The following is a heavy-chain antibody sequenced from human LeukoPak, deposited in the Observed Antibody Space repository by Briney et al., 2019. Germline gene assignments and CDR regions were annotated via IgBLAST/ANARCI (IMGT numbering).Heavy chain of an antibody. CDR3: ATEASGTSSGGF. CDR2: ISGSGGST. CDR1: GFTFSTYA. J-gene: IGHJ4*02. D-gene: IGHD6-6*01. V-gene: IGHV3-23*01. Sequence: QPGGSLRLSCVTSGFTFSTYAMSWVRQAPGKGLEWVSAISGSGGSTYYADSVKGRFTISRDNSKSTLYLQMNSLTAEDTAIYYCATEASGTSSGGFWGQGTLVTVSS.